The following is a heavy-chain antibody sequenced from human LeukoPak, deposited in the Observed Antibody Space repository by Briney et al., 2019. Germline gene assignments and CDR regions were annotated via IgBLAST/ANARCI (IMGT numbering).Heavy chain of an antibody. Sequence: SVKVSCKASGGTFSSYAISWVRQAPGQGLEWMGRIIPIFGTANYAQKFQGRVTITTDESTSTAYMEISRLRSEDTAVSYCARELGGDSSRSGGYYYYYMYVWGKGTTVTVSS. D-gene: IGHD3-22*01. CDR2: IIPIFGTA. J-gene: IGHJ6*03. CDR3: ARELGGDSSRSGGYYYYYMYV. V-gene: IGHV1-69*05. CDR1: GGTFSSYA.